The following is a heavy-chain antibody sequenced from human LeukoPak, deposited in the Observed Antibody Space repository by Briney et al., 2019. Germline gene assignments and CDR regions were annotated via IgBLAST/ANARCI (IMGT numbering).Heavy chain of an antibody. V-gene: IGHV4-30-4*01. D-gene: IGHD3-16*02. CDR2: IYYSGST. J-gene: IGHJ4*02. CDR1: GGFISSGDYY. CDR3: ARESYDYVWGSYRGLDY. Sequence: SETLSLTCTDFGGFISSGDYYWSWIRQPPGEGLEWIGYIYYSGSTYYNPSLKSRVSISVDTSKNQFSLKLSSVTAADAAVYYCARESYDYVWGSYRGLDYWGQGTLVTVSS.